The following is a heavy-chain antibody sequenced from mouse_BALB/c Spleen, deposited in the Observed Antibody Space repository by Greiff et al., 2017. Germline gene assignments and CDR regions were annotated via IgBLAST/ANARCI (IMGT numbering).Heavy chain of an antibody. CDR3: ARESSLYYGSRGFAY. CDR2: IWAGGST. J-gene: IGHJ3*01. CDR1: GFSLTSYG. D-gene: IGHD1-1*01. Sequence: VKLMESGPGLVAPSQSLSITCTVSGFSLTSYGVHWVRQPPGKGLEWLGVIWAGGSTNYNSALMSRLSISKDNSKSQVFLKMNSLQTDDTAMYYCARESSLYYGSRGFAYWGQGTLVTVSA. V-gene: IGHV2-9*02.